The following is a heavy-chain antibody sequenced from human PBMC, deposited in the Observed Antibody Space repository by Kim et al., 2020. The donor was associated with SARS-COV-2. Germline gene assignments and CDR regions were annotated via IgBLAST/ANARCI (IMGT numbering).Heavy chain of an antibody. D-gene: IGHD5-12*01. Sequence: GGSLRLSCAASGFTFSSYWMSWVRQAPGKGLEWAANIKQDGSEKYYVDSVKGRFTISRDNAKNSLYLQMNSLRAEDTAVYYCARDVGEMATRANYFDYWGQGTLVTVSS. J-gene: IGHJ4*02. CDR3: ARDVGEMATRANYFDY. CDR2: IKQDGSEK. CDR1: GFTFSSYW. V-gene: IGHV3-7*01.